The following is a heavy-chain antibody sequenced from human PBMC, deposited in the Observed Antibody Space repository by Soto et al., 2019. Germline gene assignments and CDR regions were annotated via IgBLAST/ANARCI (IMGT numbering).Heavy chain of an antibody. D-gene: IGHD6-19*01. CDR1: GFTFSSYA. J-gene: IGHJ4*02. CDR2: ISSSGGST. V-gene: IGHV3-23*01. Sequence: GGSLRLSCAASGFTFSSYAMTWVRQAPGKGLEWVSVISSSGGSTYSADSVKGRFTISRDNSKNTLYLQMNSLRAEDTAVYYCAKVGSSAWLHNSYFDSWGQCTLVTVSS. CDR3: AKVGSSAWLHNSYFDS.